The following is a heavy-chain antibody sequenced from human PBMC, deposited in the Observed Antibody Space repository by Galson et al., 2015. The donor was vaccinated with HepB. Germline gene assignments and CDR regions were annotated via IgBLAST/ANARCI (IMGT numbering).Heavy chain of an antibody. D-gene: IGHD6-13*01. V-gene: IGHV5-51*01. Sequence: QSGAEVKKPGESLKISCKGSGYSFTSYWIGWVRQMPGKGLEWMGIIYPGDSDTRYSPSFQGQVTISADKSISTAYLQWSSLKASDTAMYYCARQGYSSSWPWIKFYYYGMDVWGQGTTVTVSS. J-gene: IGHJ6*02. CDR2: IYPGDSDT. CDR3: ARQGYSSSWPWIKFYYYGMDV. CDR1: GYSFTSYW.